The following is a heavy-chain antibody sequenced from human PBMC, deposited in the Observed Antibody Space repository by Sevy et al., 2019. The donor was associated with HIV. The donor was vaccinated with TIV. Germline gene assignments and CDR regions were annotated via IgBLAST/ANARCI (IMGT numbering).Heavy chain of an antibody. J-gene: IGHJ4*02. D-gene: IGHD1-26*01. V-gene: IGHV4-59*08. CDR2: IYYNGHI. CDR1: GGSITSLY. Sequence: SETLSLTCTVSGGSITSLYWNWIRQPPGKGLEWIATIYYNGHINYNPSLKIRVTLSLDTSKNQFSLRLSSVTAADTARYYCAGENAWGRGYSWGQGTLVTVSS. CDR3: AGENAWGRGYS.